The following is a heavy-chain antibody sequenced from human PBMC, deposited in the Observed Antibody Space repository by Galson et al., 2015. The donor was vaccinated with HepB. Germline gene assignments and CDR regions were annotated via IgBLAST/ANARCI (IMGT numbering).Heavy chain of an antibody. D-gene: IGHD6-19*01. J-gene: IGHJ4*01. CDR1: GGSISGYY. CDR3: ARCYSSGWFDY. Sequence: ETLSLTCTVSGGSISGYYWSWIRQPAGKGLEWIGRFYNSENTNYNPSLKSRVTMSVDTSKNQFYLKLSSVTAADTAVYYCARCYSSGWFDYWGHGTLITVSS. CDR2: FYNSENT. V-gene: IGHV4-4*07.